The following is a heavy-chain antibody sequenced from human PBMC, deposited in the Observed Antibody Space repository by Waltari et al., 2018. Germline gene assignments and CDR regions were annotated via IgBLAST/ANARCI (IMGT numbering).Heavy chain of an antibody. CDR3: ARGYRYDSSERFYLDH. CDR1: GLSIRGYT. V-gene: IGHV1-69*12. CDR2: FIPLSGSQ. D-gene: IGHD3-22*01. J-gene: IGHJ4*02. Sequence: QVQLAQSAAEVKSPGSSVTISCTASGLSIRGYTSSWVRQAPGQGLEWMGGFIPLSGSQIYTQKFQGRLTISADGSTRTTVMELRNLRYEDTAVYFCARGYRYDSSERFYLDHWGQGTPVIVSS.